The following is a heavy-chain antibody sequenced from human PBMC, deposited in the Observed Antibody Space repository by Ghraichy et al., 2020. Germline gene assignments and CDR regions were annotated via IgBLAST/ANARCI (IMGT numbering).Heavy chain of an antibody. D-gene: IGHD4-23*01. CDR2: ISSSGGTT. V-gene: IGHV3-11*01. J-gene: IGHJ4*02. CDR1: GFTFSDSY. Sequence: SLRLSCAASGFTFSDSYMSWIRQTPGKGLEWLSYISSSGGTTYYADSVKGRFTISRDNAKNSLYLQMNSLRADDTAVYYCARDATGGNSALVYWGQGTLVTVSS. CDR3: ARDATGGNSALVY.